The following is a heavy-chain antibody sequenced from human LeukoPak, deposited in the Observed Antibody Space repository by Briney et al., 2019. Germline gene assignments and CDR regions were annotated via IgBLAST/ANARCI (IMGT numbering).Heavy chain of an antibody. CDR2: ISSNGGST. Sequence: GGSLRLSCAASGFTFSSYAMHWVRQAPGKGLEYVSAISSNGGSTYYANSVKGRFTISRDNSKNTLYLQMGSLRAEDMAVYYCARVGYSSSWYDPYYYYYMDVWGKGTTVTVSS. J-gene: IGHJ6*03. D-gene: IGHD6-13*01. V-gene: IGHV3-64*01. CDR3: ARVGYSSSWYDPYYYYYMDV. CDR1: GFTFSSYA.